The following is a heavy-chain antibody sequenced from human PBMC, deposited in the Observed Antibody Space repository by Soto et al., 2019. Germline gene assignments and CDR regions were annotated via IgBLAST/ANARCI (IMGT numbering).Heavy chain of an antibody. D-gene: IGHD5-18*01. CDR1: GFTFSSYS. CDR3: ASDARGYSYYFDY. J-gene: IGHJ4*02. CDR2: ISSSSSYI. V-gene: IGHV3-21*01. Sequence: EVQLVESGGGLVKPGGSLRLSCAASGFTFSSYSMNWVRQAPGKGLEWVSSISSSSSYIYYADSVKGRFTISRDNAKNSLYLQMNSLRAEDTAVYYCASDARGYSYYFDYWGQGTLVTVSS.